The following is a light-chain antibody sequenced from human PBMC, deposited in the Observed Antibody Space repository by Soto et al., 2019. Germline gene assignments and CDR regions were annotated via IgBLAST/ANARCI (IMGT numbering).Light chain of an antibody. CDR2: GAS. CDR1: QSVSSSY. CDR3: QQYGSSPIN. J-gene: IGKJ5*01. Sequence: EIVLTQSPGTLSLSPGERATLSCRASQSVSSSYLAWYQQKPGQAPRLLIYGASSRATGIPDRFSGSGSGTDFTLTISRLEPEEFAVYYCQQYGSSPINFGQGKRLEIK. V-gene: IGKV3-20*01.